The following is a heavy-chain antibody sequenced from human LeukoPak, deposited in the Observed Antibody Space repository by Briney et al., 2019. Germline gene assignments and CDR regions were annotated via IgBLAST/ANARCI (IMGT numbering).Heavy chain of an antibody. V-gene: IGHV4-38-2*02. Sequence: SETLSLTCTVSGYSISSGYYWGWIRQPPGKGLEWIGSIYHSGSTYYNPSLKSRVTISVDTSKNQFSLKLNSVTAADTAVYYCARDILATSIAAPYYWGQGTLVTVSS. CDR2: IYHSGST. CDR1: GYSISSGYY. J-gene: IGHJ4*02. CDR3: ARDILATSIAAPYY. D-gene: IGHD6-13*01.